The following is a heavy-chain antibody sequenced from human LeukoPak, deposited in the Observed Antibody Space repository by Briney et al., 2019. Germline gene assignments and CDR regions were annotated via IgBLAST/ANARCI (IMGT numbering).Heavy chain of an antibody. CDR1: GYSISSGYY. CDR3: ARVPTVTTWWFDP. V-gene: IGHV4-38-2*01. D-gene: IGHD4-17*01. J-gene: IGHJ5*02. Sequence: SETLSLTCVVSGYSISSGYYWGWIRQPPGKGLEWIGSIYHSGSTYYNPSLRSRVIISVDMSKNQFSLKLSSVTAADTAVYYCARVPTVTTWWFDPWGQGTLVTVSS. CDR2: IYHSGST.